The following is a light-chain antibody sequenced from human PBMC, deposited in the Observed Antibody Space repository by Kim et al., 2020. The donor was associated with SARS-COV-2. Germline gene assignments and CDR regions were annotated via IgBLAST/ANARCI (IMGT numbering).Light chain of an antibody. CDR2: EDT. V-gene: IGLV3-1*01. CDR1: TLGDKY. CDR3: QAWGTRTVV. J-gene: IGLJ2*01. Sequence: SYELTQPPSVSVSPGQTASITCSGDTLGDKYAYWYQQKPGQSPVLVIYEDTKRPSGIPERFSASNSENTATLTISGTQAIDEADYYCQAWGTRTVVFGGGTQLTVL.